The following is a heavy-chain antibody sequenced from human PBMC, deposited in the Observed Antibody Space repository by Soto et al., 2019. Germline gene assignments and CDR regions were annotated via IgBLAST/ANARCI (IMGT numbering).Heavy chain of an antibody. CDR2: ISYDGSNK. CDR3: ARAKSPRVIFGVVMSSDYYYYGMDV. Sequence: GGSLRLSCAASGFTFSSYGMHWVRQAPGKGLEWVAVISYDGSNKYYADSVKGRFTISRDNSKNTLYLQMNSLRSEDTAVYYCARAKSPRVIFGVVMSSDYYYYGMDVWGQGTTVTVSS. D-gene: IGHD3-3*01. CDR1: GFTFSSYG. V-gene: IGHV3-30*03. J-gene: IGHJ6*02.